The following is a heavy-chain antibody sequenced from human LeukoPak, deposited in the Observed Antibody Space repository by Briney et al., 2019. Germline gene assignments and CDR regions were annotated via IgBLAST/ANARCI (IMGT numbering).Heavy chain of an antibody. CDR1: GFTFRNYG. CDR2: VSDSCTSA. V-gene: IGHV3-23*01. D-gene: IGHD3-3*01. CDR3: APDLRGAAWSLDY. Sequence: GGSLRLSCAVSGFTFRNYGMSWVRQAPPQGLEWVSVVSDSCTSAYYADSVKGRFTISRDNSRNTLYLQMNNLRGEDTAVYYCAPDLRGAAWSLDYWGQGTLVTVSS. J-gene: IGHJ4*02.